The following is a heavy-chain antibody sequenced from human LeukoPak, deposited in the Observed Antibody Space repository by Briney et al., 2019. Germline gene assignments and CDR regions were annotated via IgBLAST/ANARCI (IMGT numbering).Heavy chain of an antibody. CDR1: GFTFSSYA. Sequence: GGSLRLSCAASGFTFSSYAMSWVRRAPGKGLEWVSAISGSGGSTYYADSVKGRFTISRDNSKNTLYLQMNSLRAEDTAVYYCAKPPNWGETIFGVFTRPAPGYSYNLDAGAKGPRLTAP. D-gene: IGHD3-3*01. J-gene: IGHJ6*03. CDR2: ISGSGGST. CDR3: AKPPNWGETIFGVFTRPAPGYSYNLDA. V-gene: IGHV3-23*01.